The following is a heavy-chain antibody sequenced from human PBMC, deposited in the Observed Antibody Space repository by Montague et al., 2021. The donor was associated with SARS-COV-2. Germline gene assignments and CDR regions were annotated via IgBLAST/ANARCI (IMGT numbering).Heavy chain of an antibody. CDR3: ASRYCSGPRCYSGTYYYFDY. J-gene: IGHJ4*02. CDR2: IKQDGSEK. Sequence: SLRPSCAASGFTFSSYWMTWVRQAPGKGLEWVANIKQDGSEKYYVDSVKGRFTIPRDNAKNSLYLQMNSLRAEDTAVYYCASRYCSGPRCYSGTYYYFDYWGQGALVTGSS. CDR1: GFTFSSYW. V-gene: IGHV3-7*01. D-gene: IGHD2-2*02.